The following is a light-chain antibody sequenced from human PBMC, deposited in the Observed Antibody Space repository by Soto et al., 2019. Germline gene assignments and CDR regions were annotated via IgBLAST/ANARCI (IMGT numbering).Light chain of an antibody. CDR1: SSNIGSNY. CDR3: ASWDDSLSGFVV. CDR2: RNS. V-gene: IGLV1-47*01. J-gene: IGLJ2*01. Sequence: QSVLTQPPSASGTPGQRVTISCSGSSSNIGSNYVFWYQQLPGTAPKVLMYRNSQRPSGVPDRFSGSKSGTSASLAISGLRSEDVADYYCASWDDSLSGFVVFGGGTKLTVL.